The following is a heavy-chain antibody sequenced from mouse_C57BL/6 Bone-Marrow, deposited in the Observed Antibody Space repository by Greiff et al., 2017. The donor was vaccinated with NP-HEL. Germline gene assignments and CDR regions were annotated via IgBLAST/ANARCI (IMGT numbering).Heavy chain of an antibody. CDR2: INPSSGYT. CDR3: ARDYYGSSSPFAY. Sequence: QVQLQQSGAELAKPGASVKLSCKASGYTFTSYWMHWVKQRPGQGLEWIGYINPSSGYTKYNQKFKDKATLTADKSSSTAYMQLSSLTYEDSAVYYCARDYYGSSSPFAYWGQGTLVTVSA. D-gene: IGHD1-1*01. V-gene: IGHV1-7*01. CDR1: GYTFTSYW. J-gene: IGHJ3*01.